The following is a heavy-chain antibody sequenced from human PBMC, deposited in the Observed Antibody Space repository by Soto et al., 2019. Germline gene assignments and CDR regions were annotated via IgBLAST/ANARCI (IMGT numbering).Heavy chain of an antibody. J-gene: IGHJ4*02. CDR3: ATRYSYVHF. D-gene: IGHD5-18*01. Sequence: GASVKVSCKSSGYAFTGYYIHWVRQAPGQGLEWMGWINPNSGDTNYAQKFQGRVTMTRDTSFSTAYMELSSLRSDDTAVYYCATRYSYVHFWCPGTLVTVFS. CDR2: INPNSGDT. CDR1: GYAFTGYY. V-gene: IGHV1-2*02.